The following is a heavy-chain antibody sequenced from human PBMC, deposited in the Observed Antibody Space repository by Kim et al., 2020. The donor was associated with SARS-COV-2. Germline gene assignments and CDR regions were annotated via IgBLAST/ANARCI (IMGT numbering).Heavy chain of an antibody. CDR1: GGSISSSSYY. V-gene: IGHV4-39*01. D-gene: IGHD2-8*02. CDR2: IYYSGST. J-gene: IGHJ4*02. Sequence: SETLSLTCTVSGGSISSSSYYWGWIRQPPGKGLEWIGSIYYSGSTYYNPSLKSRVTISVDTSKNQFSLKLSSVTAADTAVYYCARYNGWGIVGDSTGGYWGQGTQVTVSS. CDR3: ARYNGWGIVGDSTGGY.